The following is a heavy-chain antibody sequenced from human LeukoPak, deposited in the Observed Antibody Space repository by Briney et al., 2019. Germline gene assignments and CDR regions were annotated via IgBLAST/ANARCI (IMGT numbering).Heavy chain of an antibody. J-gene: IGHJ4*02. CDR2: IHYTGST. D-gene: IGHD6-13*01. Sequence: PSETLSLTCTVSGGSITSSSHFWAWIRQPPGKGLEWIASIHYTGSTFFSPSLQSRVTISVDTSKSQFSLNLRSVTATDTAVYYCAREEASAGDYWGQGTLVTVSS. V-gene: IGHV4-39*01. CDR3: AREEASAGDY. CDR1: GGSITSSSHF.